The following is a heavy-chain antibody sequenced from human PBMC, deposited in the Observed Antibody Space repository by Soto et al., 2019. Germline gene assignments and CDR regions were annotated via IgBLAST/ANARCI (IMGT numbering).Heavy chain of an antibody. D-gene: IGHD2-2*01. CDR1: GFTFSTYA. J-gene: IGHJ4*02. CDR3: AKHHTDSPGLIPAASDY. V-gene: IGHV3-23*01. Sequence: VQLLESWGGLVQPGGSLRLSCAASGFTFSTYAMSWVRQAPGKGLECVSGLSGRGGSTYYADSVTGRFTIYRDNSKNTLYLQLRSLRAEDTAVYYCAKHHTDSPGLIPAASDYWGQGHLVTVSS. CDR2: LSGRGGST.